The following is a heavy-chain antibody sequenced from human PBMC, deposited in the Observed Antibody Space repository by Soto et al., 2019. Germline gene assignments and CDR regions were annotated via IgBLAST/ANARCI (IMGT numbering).Heavy chain of an antibody. J-gene: IGHJ4*02. V-gene: IGHV3-9*01. Sequence: GGSLRLSCAVSGFTFDDNAMHWVRQAPEKGLEWVSGINWKSDIGYADSVKGRFTISRDNAENSLYLQMNGLRAEDTALYYCAISQDRGGRTTFIYWGQGTQVTVSS. CDR2: INWKSDI. D-gene: IGHD3-16*01. CDR1: GFTFDDNA. CDR3: AISQDRGGRTTFIY.